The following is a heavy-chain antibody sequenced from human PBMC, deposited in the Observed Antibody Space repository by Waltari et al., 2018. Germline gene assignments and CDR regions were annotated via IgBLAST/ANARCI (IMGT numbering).Heavy chain of an antibody. J-gene: IGHJ4*02. V-gene: IGHV4-38-2*01. D-gene: IGHD5-12*01. CDR1: GYSISSGYY. Sequence: QVQLQESGPGLVKPSETLSLTCAVSGYSISSGYYWGWIRQPPGKGLEWIGSIYHSGSTYYNPSLKSRVTISVDTSKNQFSLKLSSVTAADTAVYYCASLIYSGYDFWGQGTLVTVSS. CDR2: IYHSGST. CDR3: ASLIYSGYDF.